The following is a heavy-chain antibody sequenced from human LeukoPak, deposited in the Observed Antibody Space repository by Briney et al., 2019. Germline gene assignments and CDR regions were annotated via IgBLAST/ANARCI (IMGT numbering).Heavy chain of an antibody. CDR1: GFTFSSYG. Sequence: PGRSLRLSCAASGFTFSSYGMHWVRQAPGKGLEWVAVIWYDGSNKYYADSVKGRFTISRDNSKNTLYLQMNSLRAEDTAVYYCARGPVAGRPIYFQHWGQGTLVTVSS. J-gene: IGHJ1*01. CDR3: ARGPVAGRPIYFQH. V-gene: IGHV3-33*01. D-gene: IGHD6-19*01. CDR2: IWYDGSNK.